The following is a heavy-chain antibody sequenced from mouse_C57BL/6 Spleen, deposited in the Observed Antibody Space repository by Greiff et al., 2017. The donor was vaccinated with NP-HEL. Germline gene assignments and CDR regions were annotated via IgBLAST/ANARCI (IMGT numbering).Heavy chain of an antibody. CDR1: GYAFSSYW. V-gene: IGHV1-80*01. D-gene: IGHD2-4*01. CDR2: IYPGDGDT. CDR3: AREGGYDYGSFAY. J-gene: IGHJ3*01. Sequence: VQLVESGAELVKPGASVKISCKASGYAFSSYWMNWVKQRPGKGLEWIGQIYPGDGDTNYNGKFKGKATLTADKSSSTAYMQLSSLTSEDSAVYFRAREGGYDYGSFAYWGQGTLVTVSA.